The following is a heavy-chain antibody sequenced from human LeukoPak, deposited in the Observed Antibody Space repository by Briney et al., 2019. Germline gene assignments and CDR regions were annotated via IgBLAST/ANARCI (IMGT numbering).Heavy chain of an antibody. CDR1: GFTFSSYG. V-gene: IGHV3-33*01. CDR3: ARDTVIGSGGRWINNSFDP. J-gene: IGHJ5*02. D-gene: IGHD2-2*03. Sequence: GRSLRLSSAASGFTFSSYGMHWVRQAPGKGLEWVAVIWYDGSNKYYADSVKGRFTISRDNSKNTLYLQMNSLRAEDTAVYYCARDTVIGSGGRWINNSFDPWGQGTLVTVSS. CDR2: IWYDGSNK.